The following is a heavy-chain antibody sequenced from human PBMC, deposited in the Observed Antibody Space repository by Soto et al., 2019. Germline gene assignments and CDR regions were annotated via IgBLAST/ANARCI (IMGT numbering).Heavy chain of an antibody. CDR2: IDWDDDK. Sequence: SGPTLVNPTQTLTLTCTFSGFSHSTSGMCVSWIRQPPGKALEWLALIDWDDDKYYSTSLKTRLTISKDTSKNQVVLTMTNMDPVDTATYYCARSLWFGELLTPDYWGQGTLVTVSS. V-gene: IGHV2-70*01. J-gene: IGHJ4*02. CDR1: GFSHSTSGMC. CDR3: ARSLWFGELLTPDY. D-gene: IGHD3-10*01.